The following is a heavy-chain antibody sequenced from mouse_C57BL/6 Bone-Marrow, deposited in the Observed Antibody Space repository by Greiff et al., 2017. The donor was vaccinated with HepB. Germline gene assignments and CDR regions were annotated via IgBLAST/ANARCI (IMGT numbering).Heavy chain of an antibody. V-gene: IGHV10-1*01. D-gene: IGHD1-1*01. J-gene: IGHJ4*01. CDR3: VRHYYGSSYEDYAMDY. Sequence: VQLEESGGGLVQPKGSLKLSCAASGFSFNTYAMNWVRQAPGKGLEWVARIRSKSNNYATYYADSVKDRFTISRDDSESMLYLQMNNLKTEDTAMYYCVRHYYGSSYEDYAMDYWGQGTSVTVSS. CDR2: IRSKSNNYAT. CDR1: GFSFNTYA.